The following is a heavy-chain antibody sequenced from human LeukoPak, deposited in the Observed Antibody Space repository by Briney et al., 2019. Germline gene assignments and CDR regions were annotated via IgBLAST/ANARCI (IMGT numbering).Heavy chain of an antibody. V-gene: IGHV4-34*01. CDR1: GGSFSGYY. D-gene: IGHD3-22*01. CDR3: ARRDDSSGYHKIFDY. J-gene: IGHJ4*02. CDR2: IYYGENT. Sequence: SETLSLTCAVYGGSFSGYYWSWIRQPPGKGLEWIGNIYYGENTYYNPSLKSRVTISIDTSKNQFYLKLSSLTAADTAVYFCARRDDSSGYHKIFDYWGPGTLVTVSS.